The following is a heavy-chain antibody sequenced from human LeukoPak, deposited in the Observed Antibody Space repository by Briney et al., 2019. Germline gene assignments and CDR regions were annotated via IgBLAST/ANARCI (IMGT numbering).Heavy chain of an antibody. CDR2: IKQDGSEK. V-gene: IGHV3-7*01. Sequence: GGSLRLSCAASGFTFSNYWMNWVRQAPGKGLECVANIKQDGSEKYYVDSVKGRFTISRDNAKNSLYLQMNSLRAEDTAVYYCTRGRGVDVWGQGTTVTVFS. CDR1: GFTFSNYW. CDR3: TRGRGVDV. J-gene: IGHJ6*02.